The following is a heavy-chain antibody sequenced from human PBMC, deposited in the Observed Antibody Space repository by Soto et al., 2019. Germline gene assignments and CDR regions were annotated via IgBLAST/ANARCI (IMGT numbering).Heavy chain of an antibody. CDR1: GFSFSNHG. CDR2: FWAGGNIA. Sequence: QVQLVESGGNVVQPGRSLRLSCAASGFSFSNHGMDWVRQAPGKGLAWVENFWAGGNIAYYAYSVKGRFTISSDHSKNTLYLQMNSLGAEDTAVYYCARAAQQLANYGMDVWGQGTTVTVSS. V-gene: IGHV3-33*01. J-gene: IGHJ6*02. CDR3: ARAAQQLANYGMDV. D-gene: IGHD6-13*01.